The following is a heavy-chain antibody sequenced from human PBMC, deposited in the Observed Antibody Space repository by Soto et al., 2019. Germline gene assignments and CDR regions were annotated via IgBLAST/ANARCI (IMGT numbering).Heavy chain of an antibody. D-gene: IGHD6-19*01. Sequence: QITLKESGPTLVKPTQTLTLTCTFSGFSLSSTRMAVGWIRQPPGKALEWLALIYWDDDKRYSPFLKSRLTITKDTSKTQVVPTTSNMDPVDTARYYCAHIVVAGLGYYFHYWGQGTLVTVSS. CDR1: GFSLSSTRMA. J-gene: IGHJ4*02. CDR2: IYWDDDK. V-gene: IGHV2-5*02. CDR3: AHIVVAGLGYYFHY.